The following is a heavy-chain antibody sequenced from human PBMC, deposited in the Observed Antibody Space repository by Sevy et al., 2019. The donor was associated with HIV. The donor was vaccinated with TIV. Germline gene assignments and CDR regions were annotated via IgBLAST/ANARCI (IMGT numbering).Heavy chain of an antibody. CDR1: GDSITTNDYF. CDR2: LYYSGST. D-gene: IGHD2-8*01. J-gene: IGHJ3*02. Sequence: SESLSLTCTISGDSITTNDYFWTWIRQSPGKGLEWIGYLYYSGSTAYNPSLKSRVSISTDTSKSHFSLNLNSVTVADTAIYYCARAVGVTRGAFDIWGQGITVTVSS. CDR3: ARAVGVTRGAFDI. V-gene: IGHV4-30-4*01.